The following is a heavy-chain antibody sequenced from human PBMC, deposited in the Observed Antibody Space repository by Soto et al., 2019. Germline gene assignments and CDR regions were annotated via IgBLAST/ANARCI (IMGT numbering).Heavy chain of an antibody. CDR3: ARDYNRRPVGWFDP. D-gene: IGHD3-10*01. V-gene: IGHV4-31*03. J-gene: IGHJ5*02. CDR1: GGSISSGGYY. CDR2: INYSGRT. Sequence: QVQLQESGPGLAKPSQTLSLTCTVSGGSISSGGYYWSWIRQHPGKGLEWIGHINYSGRTYYNSSLKSRVSISVDTSKNQFSLKLSSVTAADTAIYYCARDYNRRPVGWFDPWGQGTLVTVSS.